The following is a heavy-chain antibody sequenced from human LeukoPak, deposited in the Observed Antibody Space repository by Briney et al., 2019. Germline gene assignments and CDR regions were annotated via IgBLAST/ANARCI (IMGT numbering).Heavy chain of an antibody. J-gene: IGHJ4*02. Sequence: GGSLRLSCAASGFTFSSYAMHWVRQAPGKGLEWVAVISYDGSNKYYADSVKGRFTISRDNSKNTLYLQMNSLRAEDTAVYYCARDQLPMGYSYGYQEDYFDYWGQGTLVTVSS. V-gene: IGHV3-30-3*01. D-gene: IGHD5-18*01. CDR2: ISYDGSNK. CDR3: ARDQLPMGYSYGYQEDYFDY. CDR1: GFTFSSYA.